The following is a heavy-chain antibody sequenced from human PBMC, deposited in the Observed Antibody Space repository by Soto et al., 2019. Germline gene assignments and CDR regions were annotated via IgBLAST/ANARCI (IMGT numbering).Heavy chain of an antibody. CDR1: GGTFSSYA. CDR3: ARVRGYSGPRTPDWYFDL. V-gene: IGHV1-69*01. Sequence: QVQLVQSGAEVKKPGSSVKVSCKASGGTFSSYAISWVRQAPGQGLEWMGGIIPIFGTANYAKKFQGRVTITADESTRTAYMELSSLGSEDTAVYYCARVRGYSGPRTPDWYFDLWGRGTLVTVSS. D-gene: IGHD5-12*01. CDR2: IIPIFGTA. J-gene: IGHJ2*01.